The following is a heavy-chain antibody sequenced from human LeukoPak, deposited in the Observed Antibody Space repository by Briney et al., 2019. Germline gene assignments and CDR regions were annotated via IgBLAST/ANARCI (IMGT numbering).Heavy chain of an antibody. V-gene: IGHV4-39*07. D-gene: IGHD4-23*01. CDR2: IYYSGST. Sequence: SETLSLTCTVSGGSISSSSYYWGWIRQPPGKGLEWIGSIYYSGSTYYSPSLKSRVTISVDTSKNQFSLKLSSVTAADTAVYYCARGTVVTGGFDYWGQGTLVTVSS. CDR1: GGSISSSSYY. CDR3: ARGTVVTGGFDY. J-gene: IGHJ4*02.